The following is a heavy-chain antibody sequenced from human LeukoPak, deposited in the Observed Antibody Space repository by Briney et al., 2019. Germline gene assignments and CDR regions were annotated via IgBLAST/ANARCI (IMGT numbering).Heavy chain of an antibody. CDR3: AREIYGDYVFDAFDI. D-gene: IGHD4-17*01. J-gene: IGHJ3*02. CDR2: IYSGGST. Sequence: GGSLRLSCAASGFTVSSNYMSWVRQAPGKGLEWVSVIYSGGSTYYADSVKGRFTISRGNSKNTLYLQMNSLRAEDTAVYYCAREIYGDYVFDAFDIWGQGTMVTVSS. CDR1: GFTVSSNY. V-gene: IGHV3-66*01.